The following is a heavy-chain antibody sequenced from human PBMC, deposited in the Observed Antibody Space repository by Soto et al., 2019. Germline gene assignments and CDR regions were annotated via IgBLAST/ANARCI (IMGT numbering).Heavy chain of an antibody. CDR3: AGLAYYDFWSGYGRGTTRSDLYYFDY. D-gene: IGHD3-3*01. CDR1: GGSISSSSYY. J-gene: IGHJ4*02. CDR2: IYYSGST. V-gene: IGHV4-39*01. Sequence: SETLSLTCTVSGGSISSSSYYWGWIRQPPGKGLEWIGSIYYSGSTYYNPSLKSRVTISVDTSKNQFSLKLSSVTAADTAVYYCAGLAYYDFWSGYGRGTTRSDLYYFDYWGQGTLVTVSS.